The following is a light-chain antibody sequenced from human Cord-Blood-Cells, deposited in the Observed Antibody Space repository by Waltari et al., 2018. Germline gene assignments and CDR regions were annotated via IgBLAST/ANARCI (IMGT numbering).Light chain of an antibody. CDR2: KDS. V-gene: IGLV3-25*03. J-gene: IGLJ2*01. CDR3: QSADSSGTVV. Sequence: SYELTQPPSVSVSPGQTARITCSGDALPKQYAYWYQQKPGQAPVLVIYKDSERPSGMPERFSGSRSGTTVTLTISGVQAEDEADYYCQSADSSGTVVFGGGTKLTVL. CDR1: ALPKQY.